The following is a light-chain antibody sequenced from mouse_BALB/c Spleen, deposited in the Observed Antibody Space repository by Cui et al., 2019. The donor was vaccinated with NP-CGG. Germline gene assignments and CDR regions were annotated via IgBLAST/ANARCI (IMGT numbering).Light chain of an antibody. Sequence: QAVVTPESALTTSPGETVTLTCRSSTGAVITSNYANWVQEKPDHLFPGLIGGTNNRAPGVPARFSGSLIGDKAALTITGAQTEDEAIYFCALWYSNHWVFGGGTKLTVL. CDR2: GTN. CDR1: TGAVITSNY. CDR3: ALWYSNHWV. V-gene: IGLV1*01. J-gene: IGLJ1*01.